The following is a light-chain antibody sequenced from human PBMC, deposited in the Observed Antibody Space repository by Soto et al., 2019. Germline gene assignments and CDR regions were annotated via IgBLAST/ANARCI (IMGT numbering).Light chain of an antibody. J-gene: IGLJ2*01. V-gene: IGLV1-40*01. CDR2: GNN. Sequence: QSVLTQAPSVSGAPGQRVTISCTGTSSNIGAGFGVHWYQQLPGTAPKLLIHGNNNRPSGVPDRFSGSKSGTSASLTIDGLHAEDEADYYCQSYDRSLSVVFGGGTKLTVL. CDR1: SSNIGAGFG. CDR3: QSYDRSLSVV.